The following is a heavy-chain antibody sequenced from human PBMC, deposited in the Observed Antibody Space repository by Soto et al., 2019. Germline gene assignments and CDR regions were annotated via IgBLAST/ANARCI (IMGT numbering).Heavy chain of an antibody. V-gene: IGHV3-30-3*01. CDR1: GFTFRSYA. CDR2: ISHDGSNK. CDR3: ARRRHYDFWSGYYYYYYMDV. J-gene: IGHJ6*03. Sequence: GGSLSLSCAASGFTFRSYAMHWVRQAPGKGLECVAVISHDGSNKFYRDYLKGRFTISRDNSKNTLYLQINSLRSEDTAVYYCARRRHYDFWSGYYYYYYMDVWGKGTTVTVSS. D-gene: IGHD3-3*01.